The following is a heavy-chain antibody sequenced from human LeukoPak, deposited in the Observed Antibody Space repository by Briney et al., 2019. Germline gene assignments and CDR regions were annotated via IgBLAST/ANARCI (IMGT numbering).Heavy chain of an antibody. CDR3: ARGIAQNGSDP. V-gene: IGHV1-2*06. J-gene: IGHJ5*02. D-gene: IGHD6-13*01. CDR2: INPNSGGT. Sequence: ASVKVSCKASGYSFTGYYIHWVRQAPGQGLEWMGRINPNSGGTNYAQKFQGRVTLTTDTSISTAYMELSRLRSDDTAVYYCARGIAQNGSDPWGQGTLVTVSS. CDR1: GYSFTGYY.